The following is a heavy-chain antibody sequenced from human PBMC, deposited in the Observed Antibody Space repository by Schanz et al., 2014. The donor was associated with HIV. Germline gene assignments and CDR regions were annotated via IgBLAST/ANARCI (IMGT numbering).Heavy chain of an antibody. V-gene: IGHV1-2*02. CDR1: GYTFTGYS. CDR2: INPNSGGS. J-gene: IGHJ2*01. CDR3: ARLGPIVVVPGPLAWYFDL. Sequence: QVQLVQSGAEVKKPGASVKVSCKASGYTFTGYSMHWVRQAPGQGPEWMGWINPNSGGSKFAQKFQGRVTLTTDTSINTAYMEMTRLTSHDTAVYYCARLGPIVVVPGPLAWYFDLWGRGTLVTVSS. D-gene: IGHD2-2*01.